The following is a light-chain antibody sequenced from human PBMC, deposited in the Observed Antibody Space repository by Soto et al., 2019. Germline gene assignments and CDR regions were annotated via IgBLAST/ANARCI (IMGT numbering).Light chain of an antibody. J-gene: IGLJ1*01. V-gene: IGLV2-14*01. CDR1: SSDVVGYNY. Sequence: QSALTQPASVSGSPGQSITISCTGTSSDVVGYNYVSWYQQHPGKAPKVMIYDVSNRPSGVSNRFSGSKSGNTGSLTISGLQAEDEADYYCSSYASSGTPYVFGTGTKLTVL. CDR2: DVS. CDR3: SSYASSGTPYV.